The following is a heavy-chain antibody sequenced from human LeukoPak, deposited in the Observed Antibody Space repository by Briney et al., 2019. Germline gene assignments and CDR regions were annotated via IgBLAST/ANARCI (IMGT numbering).Heavy chain of an antibody. J-gene: IGHJ3*02. V-gene: IGHV1-18*01. D-gene: IGHD2-21*01. CDR3: ARDECVKFPCAFDI. CDR2: ISTYNGDT. CDR1: GYTFTRYG. Sequence: GASVKVSCKASGYTFTRYGMGWVRQAPGQGLEWMGWISTYNGDTKYAQKLQGRVTMTRDASTSTAYMELRSLRSDDTAVYYCARDECVKFPCAFDIWGQGTMVTVSS.